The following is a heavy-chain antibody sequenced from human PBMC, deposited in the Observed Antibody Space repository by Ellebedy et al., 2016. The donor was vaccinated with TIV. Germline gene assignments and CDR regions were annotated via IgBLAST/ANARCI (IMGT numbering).Heavy chain of an antibody. CDR2: INSDGSST. D-gene: IGHD2-15*01. CDR1: GFTFSSFW. J-gene: IGHJ6*02. CDR3: ARGTGSGQVRFGMDV. Sequence: GESLKISXAASGFTFSSFWMHWVRQAPGKGLVWVSRINSDGSSTTYADSVKGRFTISRDNAKNTLYLQMNSLTAEDTAVYYCARGTGSGQVRFGMDVWGQGTTVTVSS. V-gene: IGHV3-74*01.